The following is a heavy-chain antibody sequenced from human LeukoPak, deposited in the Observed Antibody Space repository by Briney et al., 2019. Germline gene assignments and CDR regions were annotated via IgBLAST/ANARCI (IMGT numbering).Heavy chain of an antibody. D-gene: IGHD3-9*01. CDR1: GFTFSSYG. Sequence: GRSLRLSCAASGFTFSSYGMHWVRQAPGKGLEWVAVIWYDGSNKYYADSVKGRFTISRDNSKNTLYLQMNSLRAEDTAVYYCAKTFAHYDILTGYYKGGAFDIWGQGTMVTVSS. CDR3: AKTFAHYDILTGYYKGGAFDI. J-gene: IGHJ3*02. CDR2: IWYDGSNK. V-gene: IGHV3-33*06.